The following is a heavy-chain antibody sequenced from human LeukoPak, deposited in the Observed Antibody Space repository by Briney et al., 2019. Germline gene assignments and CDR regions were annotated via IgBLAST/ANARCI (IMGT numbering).Heavy chain of an antibody. CDR2: IYHSGST. J-gene: IGHJ3*02. CDR1: GYSISIVSY. CDR3: ARGPYSYDSSGAFDI. Sequence: SETLSLTCTVSGYSISIVSYWGWIRQPPGEGLEWIGTIYHSGSTYYTPSLKSRVTISVDTSKNQFSLKLSSVTAADTAVYYCARGPYSYDSSGAFDIWGQGTMVTVSS. D-gene: IGHD3-22*01. V-gene: IGHV4-38-2*02.